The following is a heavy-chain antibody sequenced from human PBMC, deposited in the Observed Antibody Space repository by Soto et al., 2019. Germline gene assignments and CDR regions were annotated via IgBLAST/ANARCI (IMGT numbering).Heavy chain of an antibody. D-gene: IGHD3-22*01. CDR1: GFTFKNYG. CDR2: VSDDGSNK. J-gene: IGHJ5*02. CDR3: ARGLVVVITRDWFDP. Sequence: QVQLVESGGGVVQPGRSLRLSCAASGFTFKNYGMHWVRQARGRGLEWVAVVSDDGSNKDYADSVKGRFTISRDNSKNTLYLQMNSLRPEDTAVYYCARGLVVVITRDWFDPWGQGTLVTVSS. V-gene: IGHV3-30-3*01.